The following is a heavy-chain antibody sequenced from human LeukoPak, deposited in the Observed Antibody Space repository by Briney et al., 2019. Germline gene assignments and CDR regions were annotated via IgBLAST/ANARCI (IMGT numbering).Heavy chain of an antibody. V-gene: IGHV1-18*01. Sequence: ASVKVSCKASGYTFTSYGISWVRQAPGQGLEWMGWISAYNGNTNYAQKLQGRVTMTTDTSTSTAYMELRSLRSDDTAVYYCARDLGIAEAGPPRKYYYYMDVWGKGTTVTVSS. D-gene: IGHD6-19*01. CDR3: ARDLGIAEAGPPRKYYYYMDV. CDR2: ISAYNGNT. CDR1: GYTFTSYG. J-gene: IGHJ6*03.